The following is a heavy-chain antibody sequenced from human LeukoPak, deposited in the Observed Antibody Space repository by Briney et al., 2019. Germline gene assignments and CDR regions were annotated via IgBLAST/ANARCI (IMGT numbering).Heavy chain of an antibody. J-gene: IGHJ4*02. CDR3: ARGYYYDSSGSLGY. CDR1: GGSISSDGYY. D-gene: IGHD3-22*01. V-gene: IGHV4-30-2*01. Sequence: TLSLTCTVSGGSISSDGYYWSWIRQPPGKGLEWIGYIYHSGSTYYNPSLKSRVTISVDGSKNQFSLKLSSVTAADTAVYYCARGYYYDSSGSLGYWGQGTLVTVSS. CDR2: IYHSGST.